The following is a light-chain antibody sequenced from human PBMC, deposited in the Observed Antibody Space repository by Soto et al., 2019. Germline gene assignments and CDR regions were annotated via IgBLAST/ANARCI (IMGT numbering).Light chain of an antibody. Sequence: QSVLTQAPSASGTPGQRVTISCSGSSSNIGSNYVYWYQQFPGTAPKLLIYRNNQRPSGVPDRFSGSKSGTSASLAISGLRSEDEADYYCAAWDDSLSGVVFGGGTKLTVL. J-gene: IGLJ2*01. V-gene: IGLV1-47*01. CDR1: SSNIGSNY. CDR3: AAWDDSLSGVV. CDR2: RNN.